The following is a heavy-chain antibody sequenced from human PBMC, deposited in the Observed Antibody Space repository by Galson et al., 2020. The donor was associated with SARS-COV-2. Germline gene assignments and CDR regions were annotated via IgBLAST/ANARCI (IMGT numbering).Heavy chain of an antibody. CDR2: FDPEDGET. J-gene: IGHJ6*02. CDR3: ATAPVVVVAGDQYYYYYGMDV. V-gene: IGHV1-24*01. CDR1: GYTLTELS. Sequence: ASVKVSCKVSGYTLTELSMHWVRQAPGKGLEWMGGFDPEDGETIYAQKFQGRVTMTEDTSTDTAYMELSSLRSEDTAVYYCATAPVVVVAGDQYYYYYGMDVWGQGTTVTVSS. D-gene: IGHD2-15*01.